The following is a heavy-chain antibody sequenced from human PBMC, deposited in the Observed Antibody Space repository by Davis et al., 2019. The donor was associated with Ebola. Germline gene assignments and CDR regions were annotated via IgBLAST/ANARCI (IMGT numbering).Heavy chain of an antibody. CDR2: SNHSGST. CDR3: ACCSLLHRFGMVPCVRSRAAMSGDTSRNQFARTLSSVTAADTSVYYCARGSLLRRFGEGPLLRGPYYFDY. CDR1: GGSFSDYY. Sequence: MPSETLSLTCAVYGGSFSDYYWSWIRQPPGKGLEWIWESNHSGSTKYNPYPKSQVTIPVATYRNQNHLYLTPVTAHDTAASYCACCSLLHRFGMVPCVRSRAAMSGDTSRNQFARTLSSVTAADTSVYYCARGSLLRRFGEGPLLRGPYYFDYWGQGTLITISS. D-gene: IGHD1-14*01. J-gene: IGHJ4*02. V-gene: IGHV4-34*01.